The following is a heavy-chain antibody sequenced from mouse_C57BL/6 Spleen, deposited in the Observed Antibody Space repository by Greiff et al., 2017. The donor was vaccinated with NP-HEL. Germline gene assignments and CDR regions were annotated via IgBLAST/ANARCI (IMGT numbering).Heavy chain of an antibody. V-gene: IGHV1-82*01. Sequence: VQLQQSGPELVKPGASVKISCKASGYAFSSSWMNWVKQRPGKGLEWIGRIYPGDGDTNYNRKFKGKATLTADKSSSTAYMQLSSLTSEDSAVYFCARGSDPWFAYWGQGTLVTVSA. D-gene: IGHD1-1*01. CDR2: IYPGDGDT. CDR1: GYAFSSSW. J-gene: IGHJ3*01. CDR3: ARGSDPWFAY.